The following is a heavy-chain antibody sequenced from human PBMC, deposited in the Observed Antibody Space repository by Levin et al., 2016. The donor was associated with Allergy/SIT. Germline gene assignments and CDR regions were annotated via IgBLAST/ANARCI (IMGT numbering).Heavy chain of an antibody. D-gene: IGHD6-13*01. V-gene: IGHV3-21*01. CDR1: GFTFSSYS. CDR2: ISSSSSYI. Sequence: GESLKISCAASGFTFSSYSMNWVRQAPGKGLEWVSSISSSSSYIYYADSVKGRFTISRDNSKNTLYLQMNSLRAEDTAVYYCARDMVLEIAAAGNPDYWGQGTLVTVSS. CDR3: ARDMVLEIAAAGNPDY. J-gene: IGHJ4*02.